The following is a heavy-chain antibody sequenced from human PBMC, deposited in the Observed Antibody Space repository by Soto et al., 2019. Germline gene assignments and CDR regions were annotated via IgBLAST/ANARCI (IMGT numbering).Heavy chain of an antibody. CDR2: IYYSGGT. CDR1: GGSISSGDYY. CDR3: ARAAEPYDYFDY. J-gene: IGHJ4*02. Sequence: SETLSLTCTVSGGSISSGDYYWSWIRQPPGKGLEWIGYIYYSGGTYYNPSLKSRVTISVDTSKNQFSLKLSSVTAADTAVYYCARAAEPYDYFDYWGQGTLVTVSS. V-gene: IGHV4-30-4*01. D-gene: IGHD6-13*01.